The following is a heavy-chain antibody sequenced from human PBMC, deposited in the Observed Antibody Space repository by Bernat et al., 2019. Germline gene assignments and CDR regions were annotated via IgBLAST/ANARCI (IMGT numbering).Heavy chain of an antibody. J-gene: IGHJ5*01. V-gene: IGHV3-30*18. CDR1: GFTFSSYG. Sequence: QVQLVESGGGVVQPGRSLRLSCAASGFTFSSYGMHWVRQAPGKGLEWVAVISYDGSNKYYADSVKGRFTISRDNSKNTLYLQMNSLRAEDTAVYYFAKELWFDYWGQGTLVTVSS. CDR2: ISYDGSNK. CDR3: AKELWFDY.